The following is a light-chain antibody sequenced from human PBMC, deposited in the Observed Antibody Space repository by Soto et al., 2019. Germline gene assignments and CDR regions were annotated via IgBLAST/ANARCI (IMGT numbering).Light chain of an antibody. Sequence: VDVSQSPTSLSVSPGERVILSCRASQSIDGDLAWYQHRPGQAPRLLISRASTRATGIPARFSGSGSGTAFTLTISSLQSEDSAVYYCQQNRQWPRTFGRGTKVEV. V-gene: IGKV3-15*01. CDR3: QQNRQWPRT. CDR2: RAS. CDR1: QSIDGD. J-gene: IGKJ1*01.